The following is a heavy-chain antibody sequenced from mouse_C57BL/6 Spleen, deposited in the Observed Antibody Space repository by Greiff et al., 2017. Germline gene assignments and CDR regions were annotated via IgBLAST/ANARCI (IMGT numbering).Heavy chain of an antibody. CDR2: IDPETGGT. J-gene: IGHJ2*01. V-gene: IGHV1-15*01. CDR3: TITTVVDY. D-gene: IGHD1-1*01. Sequence: VKLMESGAELVRPGASVTLSCKASGYTFTDYEMHWVKQTPVHGLEWIGAIDPETGGTAYNQKFKGKAILTADKSSSTAYMELRSLTSEDSAVYYCTITTVVDYWGQGTTLTVSS. CDR1: GYTFTDYE.